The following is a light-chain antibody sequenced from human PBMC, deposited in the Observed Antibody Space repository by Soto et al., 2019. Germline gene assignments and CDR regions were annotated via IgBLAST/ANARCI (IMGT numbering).Light chain of an antibody. V-gene: IGKV3-11*01. J-gene: IGKJ1*01. CDR1: QSVSSY. Sequence: IVLTQSPATLSSSPGERATLSCRASQSVSSYLAWYQQKPSQAPRLLIYDASDRATGIPARFSGSGSGTDFTLTISSLEPEDFAVYYCQQRSNWPRTFGQGTKVEIK. CDR3: QQRSNWPRT. CDR2: DAS.